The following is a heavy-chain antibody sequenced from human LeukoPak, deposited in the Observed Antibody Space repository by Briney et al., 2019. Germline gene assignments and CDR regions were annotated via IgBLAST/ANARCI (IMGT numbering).Heavy chain of an antibody. CDR2: INHSGST. CDR3: ATLGEYYDSSGYYYN. V-gene: IGHV4-34*01. CDR1: GGSFSGYY. Sequence: SETLSLTCAVYGGSFSGYYWSWIRQPPGEGLEWIGEINHSGSTYYNPSLKSRVTISVDSSKNQFSLKLTSVTAADTAVYYCATLGEYYDSSGYYYNWGQGTLVTVSS. J-gene: IGHJ4*02. D-gene: IGHD3-22*01.